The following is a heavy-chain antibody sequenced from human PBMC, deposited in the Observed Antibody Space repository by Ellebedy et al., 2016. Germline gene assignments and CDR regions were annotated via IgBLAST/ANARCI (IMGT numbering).Heavy chain of an antibody. CDR1: GYTFTGYY. CDR2: INPNSGGT. CDR3: ARDLGSGAVAVPDY. D-gene: IGHD6-19*01. V-gene: IGHV1-2*02. J-gene: IGHJ4*02. Sequence: ASVKVSXXASGYTFTGYYMHWVRQAPGQGLEWMGWINPNSGGTNYAQKFQGRVTMTRDTSISTAYMELSRLRSDDTAVYYCARDLGSGAVAVPDYWGQGTLVTVSS.